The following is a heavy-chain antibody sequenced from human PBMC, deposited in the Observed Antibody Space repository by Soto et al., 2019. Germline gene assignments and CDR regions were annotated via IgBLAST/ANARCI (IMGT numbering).Heavy chain of an antibody. Sequence: GGSLRLSCAASRFTFSSYAMSWVRQAPGKGLEWVSAISGSGGSTYYADSVKGRFTISRDNSKNTLYLQMNSLRAEDTAVYYCARPDNTGSNYPDEGYYYYYGMDVWGQGTTVTVSS. CDR2: ISGSGGST. V-gene: IGHV3-23*01. J-gene: IGHJ6*02. D-gene: IGHD4-4*01. CDR3: ARPDNTGSNYPDEGYYYYYGMDV. CDR1: RFTFSSYA.